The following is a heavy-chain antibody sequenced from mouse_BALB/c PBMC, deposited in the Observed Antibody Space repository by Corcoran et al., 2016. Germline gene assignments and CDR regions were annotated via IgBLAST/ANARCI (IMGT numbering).Heavy chain of an antibody. CDR3: AREGRRGYFDV. CDR2: SNPYNDGT. CDR1: GCTFTSYV. V-gene: IGHV1S136*01. Sequence: EVQLQQSGPELVKPGASVKMSCKASGCTFTSYVMNWVKQTPGQGLEWIGYSNPYNDGTKYNEKFKGKATLTSDKSSSTAYMELSSLTSEDSAVYYCAREGRRGYFDVWGAGTTVTVSS. J-gene: IGHJ1*01.